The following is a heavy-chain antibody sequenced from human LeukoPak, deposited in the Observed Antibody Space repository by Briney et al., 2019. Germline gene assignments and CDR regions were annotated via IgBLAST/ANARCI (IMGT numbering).Heavy chain of an antibody. CDR2: ISGSGGST. CDR1: GFTFSNAW. D-gene: IGHD2-2*01. CDR3: ARGASARQDF. V-gene: IGHV3-74*01. J-gene: IGHJ4*02. Sequence: GGSLRLSCAASGFTFSNAWMSWVRQAPGKGLEWVSAISGSGGSTNYADSVKGRFTISRDNAKNTLYLQMDGLRADDTAVYYCARGASARQDFWGQGTLVTVSS.